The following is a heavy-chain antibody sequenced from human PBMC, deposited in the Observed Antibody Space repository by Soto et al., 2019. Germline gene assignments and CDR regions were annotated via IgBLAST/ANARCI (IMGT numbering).Heavy chain of an antibody. CDR1: GYTFSDYW. CDR3: ARHLSNFRYYYHAIDL. CDR2: IYPSDSAT. V-gene: IGHV5-51*01. Sequence: GSAQMISWEGSGYTFSDYWIGLVRELGGGGLEWMGIIYPSDSATSYTPYFQGKVTITADKSTSTAYLQWNTLKASDTAMYYCARHLSNFRYYYHAIDLWGQGTTVTVSS. D-gene: IGHD4-4*01. J-gene: IGHJ6*02.